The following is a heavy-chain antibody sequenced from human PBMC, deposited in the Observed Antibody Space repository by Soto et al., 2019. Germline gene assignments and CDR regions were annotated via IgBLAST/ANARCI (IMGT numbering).Heavy chain of an antibody. Sequence: AETLSLTCTVSDDFISSYYWNWIRQPAGKGLEWIGRVSTNGATNYNPSLESRVTMSVDTSKNQFSLKLTSVTAADTAVYFCARADYEILTGSYAMDVWGQGTTVTVSS. J-gene: IGHJ6*02. CDR3: ARADYEILTGSYAMDV. CDR1: DDFISSYY. CDR2: VSTNGAT. D-gene: IGHD3-9*01. V-gene: IGHV4-4*07.